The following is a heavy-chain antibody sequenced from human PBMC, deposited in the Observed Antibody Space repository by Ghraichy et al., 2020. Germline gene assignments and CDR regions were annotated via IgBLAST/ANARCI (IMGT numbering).Heavy chain of an antibody. Sequence: GGSLRLSCAASGFTVSSNYMSWVRQAPGKGLEWVSVIYSGGSTYYADSVKGRFTISRDNSKNTLYLQMNSLRAEDTAVYYCASRIFSLPYYYYMDVWGKGTTVTVSS. CDR1: GFTVSSNY. D-gene: IGHD2-15*01. J-gene: IGHJ6*03. CDR3: ASRIFSLPYYYYMDV. CDR2: IYSGGST. V-gene: IGHV3-66*01.